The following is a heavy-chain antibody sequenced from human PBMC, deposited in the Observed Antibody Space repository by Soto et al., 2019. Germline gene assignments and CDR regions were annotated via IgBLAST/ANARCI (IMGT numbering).Heavy chain of an antibody. D-gene: IGHD6-19*01. CDR2: VHYSGAT. CDR1: GDSISTYY. CDR3: ATHMWLAPFDY. J-gene: IGHJ4*02. V-gene: IGHV4-59*08. Sequence: SETLSITCTVSGDSISTYYWSWIRQPPGKGKEWIGYVHYSGATDYNPSLKSRVTISVDTSKNQFSLKLSSLTAAFSFFYYCATHMWLAPFDYCGQGTLVTV.